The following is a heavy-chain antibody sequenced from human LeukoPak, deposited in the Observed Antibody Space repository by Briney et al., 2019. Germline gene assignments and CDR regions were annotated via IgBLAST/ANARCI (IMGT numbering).Heavy chain of an antibody. CDR1: GGSISSYY. CDR3: ARHRARYCGGGSCFSNGLGVDY. D-gene: IGHD2-15*01. CDR2: IYYSGSA. V-gene: IGHV4-59*08. J-gene: IGHJ4*02. Sequence: KPSETLSLTCTVSGGSISSYYWSWIRQPPGKGLEWIGYIYYSGSANYNPSLKSRVTISVDRSKNQFSLNLSSVTAADTAIYYCARHRARYCGGGSCFSNGLGVDYWGQGTLVTVSS.